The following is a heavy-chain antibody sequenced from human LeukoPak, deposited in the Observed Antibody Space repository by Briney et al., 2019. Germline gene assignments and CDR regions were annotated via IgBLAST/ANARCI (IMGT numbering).Heavy chain of an antibody. D-gene: IGHD6-19*01. CDR1: GFTFSSYE. Sequence: GGSLRLSCAVSGFTFSSYEMNWVRQAPGKGLEWVSYISSGSTIYDADSVKGRFTISRDNAKNSLYLQMNSLRAEDTAVYYCARESIAVAGAPFDYWGQGTLVTVSS. CDR3: ARESIAVAGAPFDY. V-gene: IGHV3-48*03. J-gene: IGHJ4*02. CDR2: ISSGSTI.